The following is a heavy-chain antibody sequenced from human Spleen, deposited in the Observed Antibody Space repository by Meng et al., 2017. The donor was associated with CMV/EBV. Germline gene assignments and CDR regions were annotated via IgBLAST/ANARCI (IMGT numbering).Heavy chain of an antibody. CDR2: IYYSGST. Sequence: ESLKISCTVSGGSISSSSYYWGWIRQPPGKGLEWIGSIYYSGSTYYNPSLKSRVTISVDTSKNQFSLKLSSVTAADTAVYYCARGRAGYSYRPPFDYWGQGTLVTVSS. CDR3: ARGRAGYSYRPPFDY. D-gene: IGHD5-18*01. V-gene: IGHV4-39*07. CDR1: GGSISSSSYY. J-gene: IGHJ4*02.